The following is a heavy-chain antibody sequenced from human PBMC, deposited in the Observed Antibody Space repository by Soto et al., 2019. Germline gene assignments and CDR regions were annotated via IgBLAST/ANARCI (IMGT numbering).Heavy chain of an antibody. J-gene: IGHJ6*02. CDR2: ISWNSGSI. Sequence: GGSLRLSCAASGFTFDDYAMHWVRQAPGKGLEWVSGISWNSGSIGYADSVKGRFTISRDNAKNSLYLQMNSLRAEDTALYYCAKDASSSWLNYGMDVWGQGTTVTVSS. CDR1: GFTFDDYA. D-gene: IGHD6-13*01. V-gene: IGHV3-9*01. CDR3: AKDASSSWLNYGMDV.